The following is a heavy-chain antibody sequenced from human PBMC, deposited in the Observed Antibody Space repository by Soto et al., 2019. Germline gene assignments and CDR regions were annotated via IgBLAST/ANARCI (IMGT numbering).Heavy chain of an antibody. CDR1: GFTFSGSA. Sequence: GGSLRLSCAASGFTFSGSAMHWVRQASGKGLEWVGRIRSKANSYATAYAASVKGRFTISRDDSKNTAYLKMNSLKTEDTAVYYCTRQSDLICSSTSCYGGQSSHYYYYMDVWGKGTTVTVSS. J-gene: IGHJ6*03. V-gene: IGHV3-73*01. CDR3: TRQSDLICSSTSCYGGQSSHYYYYMDV. CDR2: IRSKANSYAT. D-gene: IGHD2-2*01.